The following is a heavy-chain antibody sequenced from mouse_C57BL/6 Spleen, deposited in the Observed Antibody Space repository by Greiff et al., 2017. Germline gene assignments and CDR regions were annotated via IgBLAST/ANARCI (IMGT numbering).Heavy chain of an antibody. CDR2: IHPNSGST. D-gene: IGHD1-1*01. Sequence: LQQPGAELVKPGASVKLSCKASGYTFTSYWMHWVKQRPGQGLEWIGMIHPNSGSTNYNEKFKSKATLTVDKSSSTAYMQLSSLTSEDSAVYYCASYYYGSSSYYFDYWGQGTTLTVSS. CDR3: ASYYYGSSSYYFDY. CDR1: GYTFTSYW. J-gene: IGHJ2*01. V-gene: IGHV1-64*01.